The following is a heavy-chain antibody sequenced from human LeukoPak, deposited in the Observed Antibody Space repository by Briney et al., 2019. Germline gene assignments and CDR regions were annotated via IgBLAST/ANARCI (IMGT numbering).Heavy chain of an antibody. CDR3: ERAVGGDGSGSL. CDR1: GDSISTYY. D-gene: IGHD3-10*01. J-gene: IGHJ4*02. V-gene: IGHV4-59*01. CDR2: IYYRVTS. Sequence: SETLSLTCTVSGDSISTYYWSWIRQPPGKGLEWIGYIYYRVTSDYNPSLQSRVTMSVDMSTRQISLKLSAATAADTAVYYCERAVGGDGSGSLWGPGTLVTVSS.